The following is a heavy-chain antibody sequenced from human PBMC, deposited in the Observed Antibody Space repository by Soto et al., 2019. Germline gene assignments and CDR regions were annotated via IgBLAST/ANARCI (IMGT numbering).Heavy chain of an antibody. CDR2: VYYSGST. Sequence: PSETLSLTCAVSGGSISGVSDYWGWIRQPPGKALEWIGNVYYSGSTYYNPSLKSRVTISVDTSRNQFSLSLTSMTAADTAVYFCARHLAYDLLAGYKENDALDVWGQGTMVTVSS. J-gene: IGHJ3*01. D-gene: IGHD3-9*01. CDR1: GGSISGVSDY. V-gene: IGHV4-39*01. CDR3: ARHLAYDLLAGYKENDALDV.